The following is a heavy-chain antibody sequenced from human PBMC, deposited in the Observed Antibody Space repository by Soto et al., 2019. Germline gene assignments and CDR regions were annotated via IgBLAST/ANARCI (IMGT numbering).Heavy chain of an antibody. CDR2: IKSKTDGGTT. J-gene: IGHJ4*02. Sequence: GGSLRLSCAASGFTFSNAWMSWVRQAPGKGLEWGGRIKSKTDGGTTDYAAPVKGRFTISRDDSKNTLYLQMNSLKTEDTAVYYCTTDFGLGYWGQGTLVTVSS. D-gene: IGHD1-26*01. V-gene: IGHV3-15*01. CDR3: TTDFGLGY. CDR1: GFTFSNAW.